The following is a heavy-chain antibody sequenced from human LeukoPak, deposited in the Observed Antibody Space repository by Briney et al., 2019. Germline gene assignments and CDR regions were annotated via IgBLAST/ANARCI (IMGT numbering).Heavy chain of an antibody. D-gene: IGHD1-26*01. V-gene: IGHV3-30*03. CDR1: GFTFSSYG. CDR2: ISYAGSNK. J-gene: IGHJ3*02. Sequence: GGSLRLSCAASGFTFSSYGMHWVRQAPGKGLEWVAVISYAGSNKYYADSVKGRFIISRDNARNSLYLQMNSLRDEDTAVYYCARGEGAFDIWGQGTMVTVSS. CDR3: ARGEGAFDI.